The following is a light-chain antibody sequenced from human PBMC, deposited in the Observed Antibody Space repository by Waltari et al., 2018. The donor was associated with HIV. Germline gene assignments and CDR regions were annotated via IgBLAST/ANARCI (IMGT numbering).Light chain of an antibody. V-gene: IGLV1-51*01. Sequence: QSVLTQQPPSVSAAPGPNVPMSCSGGNTNFGNHFVCWYQPRPGMAPRLLIHDINKRPLGSPERFSASKSGTSATLGITGLQTGDEGDYYCGTWDARLSAGVFGSGTKVF. CDR1: NTNFGNHF. CDR2: DIN. CDR3: GTWDARLSAGVFGSGTKV. J-gene: IGLJ1*01.